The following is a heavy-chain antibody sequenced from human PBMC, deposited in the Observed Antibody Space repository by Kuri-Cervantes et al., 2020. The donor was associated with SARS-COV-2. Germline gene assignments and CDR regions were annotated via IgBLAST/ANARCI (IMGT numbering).Heavy chain of an antibody. D-gene: IGHD2-8*01. V-gene: IGHV1-69*13. CDR2: IIPIFGTT. CDR3: ARLRSLGYYTSGVCSPNFFEI. CDR1: GGTFSSYA. Sequence: SVKVSCKASGGTFSSYAISWVRQAPGQGLEWMGRIIPIFGTTNFAQRFQGRVTITADESTSTAYMELSSLRFEDTAVYYCARLRSLGYYTSGVCSPNFFEIWGQGTMVTVSS. J-gene: IGHJ3*02.